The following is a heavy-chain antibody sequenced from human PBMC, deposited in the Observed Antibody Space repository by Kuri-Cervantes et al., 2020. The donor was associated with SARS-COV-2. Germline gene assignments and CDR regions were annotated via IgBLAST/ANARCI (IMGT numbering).Heavy chain of an antibody. Sequence: GGSLRLSCAASGFTLSSYAMHWVRQAPGKGLEWVAVISYDGSNKYYADSVEGRFTISRDNSKNTLYLQMNSLRAEDTAVYYCARDGGLAAAGKFDYWGQGTLVTVSS. D-gene: IGHD6-13*01. J-gene: IGHJ4*02. V-gene: IGHV3-30-3*01. CDR1: GFTLSSYA. CDR3: ARDGGLAAAGKFDY. CDR2: ISYDGSNK.